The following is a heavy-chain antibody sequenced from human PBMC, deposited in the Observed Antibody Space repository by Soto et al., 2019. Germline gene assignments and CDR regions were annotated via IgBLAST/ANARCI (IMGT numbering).Heavy chain of an antibody. CDR3: TKDRETAWFPDF. J-gene: IGHJ4*02. Sequence: GGSLRLSCAASGFTFSSYAMSWVRQAPGKGLEWVSTISGGDTYYADFVKGRFTISRDISKNTLYLQMDGLRAEDTAIYYCTKDRETAWFPDFWGQGALVTVSS. V-gene: IGHV3-23*01. D-gene: IGHD3-10*01. CDR1: GFTFSSYA. CDR2: ISGGDT.